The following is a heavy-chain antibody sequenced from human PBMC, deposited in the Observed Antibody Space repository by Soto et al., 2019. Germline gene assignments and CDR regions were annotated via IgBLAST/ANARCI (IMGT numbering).Heavy chain of an antibody. J-gene: IGHJ4*02. D-gene: IGHD4-17*01. CDR2: ISSSSSTI. Sequence: EVQLVESGGGLVQPGGSLRLSCAASGFTFSSYSMNWVRQAPGKGLEWVSYISSSSSTIYYADSVKGRFTISRDNAKNSLYLQMNSLRAEDTAVYYCARDTETTGKGSDDYWGQGTLVTVSS. CDR3: ARDTETTGKGSDDY. CDR1: GFTFSSYS. V-gene: IGHV3-48*01.